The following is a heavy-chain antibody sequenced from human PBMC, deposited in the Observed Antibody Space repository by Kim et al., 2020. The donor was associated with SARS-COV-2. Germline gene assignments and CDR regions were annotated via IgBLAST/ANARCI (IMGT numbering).Heavy chain of an antibody. CDR3: AREGTAMATGYYYYGMDV. J-gene: IGHJ6*02. D-gene: IGHD5-18*01. V-gene: IGHV3-33*01. CDR2: IWYDGSNK. CDR1: GFTFSSYG. Sequence: GGSLRLSCAASGFTFSSYGMHWVRQAPGKGLEWVAVIWYDGSNKYYADSVKGRFTISRDNSKNTLYLQMNSLRAEDTAVYYCAREGTAMATGYYYYGMDVWGQGTTVTVSS.